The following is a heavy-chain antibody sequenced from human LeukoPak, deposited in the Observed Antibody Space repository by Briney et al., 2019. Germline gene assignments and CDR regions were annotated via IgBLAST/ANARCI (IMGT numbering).Heavy chain of an antibody. CDR2: ISYDGSNK. Sequence: SGGSLRLSCAASGFTFSSYAMHWVRQAPGKGLEWVALISYDGSNKYYSDSVKGRLTVSRDNSKNTLYLQMNSLRVDDTAVYYCAKMWWSGYPQGVDYWGQGTLVTVSS. CDR1: GFTFSSYA. V-gene: IGHV3-30*18. J-gene: IGHJ4*02. D-gene: IGHD3-3*01. CDR3: AKMWWSGYPQGVDY.